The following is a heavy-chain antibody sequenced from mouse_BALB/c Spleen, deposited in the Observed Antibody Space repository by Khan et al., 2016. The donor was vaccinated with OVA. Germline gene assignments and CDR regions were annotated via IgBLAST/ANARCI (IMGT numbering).Heavy chain of an antibody. J-gene: IGHJ3*01. Sequence: LQQPGSELVRPGASVKLSCKASGYTFTSYWMHWVKQRPGQGLEWIGNIYPGSGSTNYDEKFKSKATLTVDTSSSTAYMQLSSLTSEDSAVYYCITDYLWGQGTLVTVSA. D-gene: IGHD2-4*01. CDR3: ITDYL. V-gene: IGHV1S22*01. CDR2: IYPGSGST. CDR1: GYTFTSYW.